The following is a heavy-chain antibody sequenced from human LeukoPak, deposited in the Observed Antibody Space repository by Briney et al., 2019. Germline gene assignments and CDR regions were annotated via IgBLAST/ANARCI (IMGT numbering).Heavy chain of an antibody. J-gene: IGHJ5*02. CDR3: AADQLLWFGELGRGWFDP. CDR1: GFTFSDYY. CDR2: ISSSSSYT. D-gene: IGHD3-10*01. V-gene: IGHV3-11*05. Sequence: GGSLRLSCAASGFTFSDYYMSWIRQAPGKGLEWVSYISSSSSYTNYADSVKGRFTISRDNAKNSLYLQMNSLRAEDTAVYYCAADQLLWFGELGRGWFDPWGQGTLVTVSS.